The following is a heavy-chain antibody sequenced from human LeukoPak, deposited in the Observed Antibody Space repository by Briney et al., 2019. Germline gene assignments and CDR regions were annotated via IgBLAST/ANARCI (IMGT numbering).Heavy chain of an antibody. Sequence: SETLSLTCTVSGGSISTHFWTWIRQPPGMGLEWIGYIYYTGSTNYNPSLKSRVTISLNTSKTQFSLHPSFVTAADTAVYYCARAPNGYYPLDYWGQGTLVTVSS. J-gene: IGHJ4*02. CDR2: IYYTGST. D-gene: IGHD3-22*01. CDR1: GGSISTHF. CDR3: ARAPNGYYPLDY. V-gene: IGHV4-59*11.